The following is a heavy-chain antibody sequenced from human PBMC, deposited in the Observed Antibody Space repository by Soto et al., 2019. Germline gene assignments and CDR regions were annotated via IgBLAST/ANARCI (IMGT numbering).Heavy chain of an antibody. CDR2: IYYSGST. V-gene: IGHV4-39*01. Sequence: SQTLSLTCTVSGGSISSSSYYWGWIRQPPGKGLEWIGSIYYSGSTYYNPSLKSRVTISVDTSKNQFSLKLSSVTAADTAVYYCAYLNTVTNPMHWGQGTLVTVSS. D-gene: IGHD4-17*01. CDR3: AYLNTVTNPMH. J-gene: IGHJ4*02. CDR1: GGSISSSSYY.